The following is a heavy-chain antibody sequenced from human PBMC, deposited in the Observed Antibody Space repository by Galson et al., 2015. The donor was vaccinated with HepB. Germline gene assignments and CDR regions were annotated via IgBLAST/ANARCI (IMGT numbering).Heavy chain of an antibody. CDR3: ARSIAARPAPAAYYYYYGMDV. Sequence: SLRLSCAASGFTVSSNYMSWVRQAPGKGLEWVSVIYSGGSTYYADSVKGRFTISRDNSKNTLYLQMNSLRAEDTAVYYCARSIAARPAPAAYYYYYGMDVWGQGTTVTVSS. J-gene: IGHJ6*02. CDR2: IYSGGST. CDR1: GFTVSSNY. V-gene: IGHV3-66*01. D-gene: IGHD6-6*01.